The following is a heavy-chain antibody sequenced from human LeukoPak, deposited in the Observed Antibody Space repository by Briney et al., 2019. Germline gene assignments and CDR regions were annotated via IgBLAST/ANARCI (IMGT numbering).Heavy chain of an antibody. CDR3: ARGPSFDI. J-gene: IGHJ3*02. V-gene: IGHV4-59*01. CDR2: IYYSAST. Sequence: SQTLSLTCTVAGGSISSYYWSWIRQPPGKGLEWIGYIYYSASTNCNPSLKSRVTISVDTSKNQFSLKLSSVTAADTAVYYCARGPSFDIWGQGTMATVSS. CDR1: GGSISSYY.